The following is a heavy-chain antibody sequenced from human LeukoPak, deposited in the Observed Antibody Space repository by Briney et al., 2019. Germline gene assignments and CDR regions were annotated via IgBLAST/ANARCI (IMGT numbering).Heavy chain of an antibody. J-gene: IGHJ3*02. D-gene: IGHD1-1*01. Sequence: GGSLRLSCAASGFTFSSYEMNWVRQAPGKGLEWVSYISTSGSTIYYADSVKGRFTISRDNSKNTLYLQMNSLRAEDTAVYYCARGIRAGTDAFDIWGQGTMVTVSS. CDR2: ISTSGSTI. CDR1: GFTFSSYE. CDR3: ARGIRAGTDAFDI. V-gene: IGHV3-48*03.